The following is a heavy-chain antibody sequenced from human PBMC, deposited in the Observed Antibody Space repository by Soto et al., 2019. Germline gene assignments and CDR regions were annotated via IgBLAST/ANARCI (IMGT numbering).Heavy chain of an antibody. Sequence: QVQLVQSGAEVKKPGTSVKVSCKASGYIFSNYYMHWVRQAPGQGLEWMGVFNPSGDATHYAQSFQGRVSVTKDTSTSTVYMELSTLTSEDTAVYYCARRGMSKIGVDTWGQGTKVTVSS. CDR3: ARRGMSKIGVDT. CDR2: FNPSGDAT. CDR1: GYIFSNYY. J-gene: IGHJ3*02. D-gene: IGHD3-10*01. V-gene: IGHV1-46*01.